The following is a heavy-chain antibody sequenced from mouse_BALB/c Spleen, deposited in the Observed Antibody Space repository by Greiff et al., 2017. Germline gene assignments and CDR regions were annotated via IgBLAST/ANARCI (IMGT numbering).Heavy chain of an antibody. V-gene: IGHV14-3*02. Sequence: VHVKQSGAELVKPGASVTLSCTASGFNIKDSYMHWVKQRPEQGLEWIGRIDPANGNTKYDPKFQGKATITADTSSNTAYLQLSSLTTEDTAVYYCARDEITTYAMDYWGQGTSVTVSS. CDR2: IDPANGNT. CDR3: ARDEITTYAMDY. CDR1: GFNIKDSY. D-gene: IGHD1-1*01. J-gene: IGHJ4*01.